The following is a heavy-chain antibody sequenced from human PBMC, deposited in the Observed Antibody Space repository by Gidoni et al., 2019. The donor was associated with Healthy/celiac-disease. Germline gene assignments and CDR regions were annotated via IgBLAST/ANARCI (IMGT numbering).Heavy chain of an antibody. CDR1: GFTFSSYS. CDR3: ARRCPPDHFYDILTGYYLGWFDP. J-gene: IGHJ5*02. CDR2: ISSSSSYI. Sequence: EVQLVESGGGLVKPGGSLRLSCAASGFTFSSYSMHWVRQAPGKGLEWVSSISSSSSYIYYADSVKGRFTISRDNAKNSLYLQMNSLRAEDTAVYYCARRCPPDHFYDILTGYYLGWFDPWGQGTLVTVSS. V-gene: IGHV3-21*01. D-gene: IGHD3-9*01.